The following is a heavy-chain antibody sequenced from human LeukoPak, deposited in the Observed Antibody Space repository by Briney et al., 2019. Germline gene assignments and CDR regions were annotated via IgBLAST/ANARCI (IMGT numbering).Heavy chain of an antibody. Sequence: ASVKVSCKASGYTFTGYYMHWVGQAPGQGLEWMGWINPNSGGTNYAQKFQGRVTMTRDTSISTAYMELSRLRSDDTAVYYCAKMGDSSGYYSFWGQGTLVTVSS. CDR2: INPNSGGT. J-gene: IGHJ4*02. CDR3: AKMGDSSGYYSF. D-gene: IGHD3-22*01. CDR1: GYTFTGYY. V-gene: IGHV1-2*02.